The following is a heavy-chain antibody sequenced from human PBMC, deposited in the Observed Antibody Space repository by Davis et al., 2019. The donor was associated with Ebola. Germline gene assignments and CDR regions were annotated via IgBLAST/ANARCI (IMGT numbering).Heavy chain of an antibody. CDR3: ARRRKSSSWDYYYYMDV. CDR2: IYPGDSDT. CDR1: GYSFTSYW. J-gene: IGHJ6*03. D-gene: IGHD6-6*01. V-gene: IGHV5-51*01. Sequence: KVSCKGSGYSFTSYWIGWVRQMPGKGLEWMGIIYPGDSDTRYSPSFQGQVTISADKSISTAYLQWSSLKASDTAMYYCARRRKSSSWDYYYYMDVWGKGTTVTVSS.